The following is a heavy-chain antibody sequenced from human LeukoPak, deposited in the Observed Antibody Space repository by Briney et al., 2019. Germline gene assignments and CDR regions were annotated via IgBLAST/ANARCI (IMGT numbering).Heavy chain of an antibody. J-gene: IGHJ4*02. V-gene: IGHV1-8*01. Sequence: ASVKVSCKASGYTFTAYEINWVRQGAGQGLEWIGWMNPDTGNTGYAQKFQGRVTMTRDTSKSTAYMELSSLKSEDTAVYYCARLSDTPAYYYSSGYYHIRYWGQGTLLTVSS. CDR3: ARLSDTPAYYYSSGYYHIRY. D-gene: IGHD3-22*01. CDR2: MNPDTGNT. CDR1: GYTFTAYE.